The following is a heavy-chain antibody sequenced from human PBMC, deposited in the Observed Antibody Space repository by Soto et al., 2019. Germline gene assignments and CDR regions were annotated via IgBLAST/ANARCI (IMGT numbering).Heavy chain of an antibody. V-gene: IGHV1-45*02. CDR3: ARATSRYYYGGEGAFDI. CDR2: ITPFNGNT. Sequence: SVKVSCKASGYTFTYRYLHWVRQAPGQALEWMGWITPFNGNTNYAQKFQDRVTITRDRSMSTAHMELSSLRSEDTAMYYCARATSRYYYGGEGAFDIWGQGTMVTVSS. J-gene: IGHJ3*02. CDR1: GYTFTYRY. D-gene: IGHD3-10*01.